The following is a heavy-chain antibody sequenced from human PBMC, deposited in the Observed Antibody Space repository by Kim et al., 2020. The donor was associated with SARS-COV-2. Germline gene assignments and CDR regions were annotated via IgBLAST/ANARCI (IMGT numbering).Heavy chain of an antibody. V-gene: IGHV3-30*09. D-gene: IGHD1-1*01. Sequence: GGSLRLSCTSSTVTFSNYAMHWVRQAPGKGLEWVAVISYDGSAEYYTDSVKGRFAISRDNAKKTLYLQMNSLRPDDTALYYCARDFVSFFTRTEMPTIPYFDPWGQGTLVTVSS. CDR3: ARDFVSFFTRTEMPTIPYFDP. J-gene: IGHJ4*02. CDR1: TVTFSNYA. CDR2: ISYDGSAE.